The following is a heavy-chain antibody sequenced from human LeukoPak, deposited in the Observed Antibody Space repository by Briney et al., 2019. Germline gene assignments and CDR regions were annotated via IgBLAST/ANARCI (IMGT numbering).Heavy chain of an antibody. D-gene: IGHD2-2*01. V-gene: IGHV3-64*01. CDR1: GIIFSNYA. CDR3: AEGGSLVPAAPFDY. Sequence: GGSLRLSCAASGIIFSNYAMHWVRQGPGKGLECISTISSDGGSTYYANSVKGRFTISRDNSKNTLYLQMSSLRAEDTAVYYCAEGGSLVPAAPFDYWGQGTLVTVSS. CDR2: ISSDGGST. J-gene: IGHJ4*02.